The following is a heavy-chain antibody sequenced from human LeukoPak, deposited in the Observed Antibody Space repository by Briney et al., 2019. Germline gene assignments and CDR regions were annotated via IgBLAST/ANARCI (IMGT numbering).Heavy chain of an antibody. V-gene: IGHV3-74*01. J-gene: IGHJ3*01. CDR2: IRFDGGDT. Sequence: GGSLRLSCAASGFTFSNYWMHWVRQAPGMGLVWVSSIRFDGGDTAYADSAKGRFNISRDNAKNTMFLQMNNLRAEDTAVYYCEKEIDGFDVWGQGTLVTVSS. CDR1: GFTFSNYW. CDR3: EKEIDGFDV.